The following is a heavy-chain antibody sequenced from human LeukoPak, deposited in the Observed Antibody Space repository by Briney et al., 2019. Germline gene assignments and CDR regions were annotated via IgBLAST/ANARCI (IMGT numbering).Heavy chain of an antibody. CDR2: ISWNSGSI. Sequence: SLRLSCAASGFTFDDYAMHWVRQAPGKGLEGVSGISWNSGSIGYADSVKGRFTISRDNAKNSLYLQMNSLRAEDTALYYCAKGAADYYYYYMDVWGKGTTVTVSS. J-gene: IGHJ6*03. D-gene: IGHD6-13*01. CDR3: AKGAADYYYYYMDV. V-gene: IGHV3-9*01. CDR1: GFTFDDYA.